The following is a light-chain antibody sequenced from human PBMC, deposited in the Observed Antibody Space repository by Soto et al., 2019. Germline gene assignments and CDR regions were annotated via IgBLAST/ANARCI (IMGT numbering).Light chain of an antibody. Sequence: NFMLTQPHSVSESPGKTVTISCTGSSGSIASNYVQWYQQRPGSAPTTVIYEDNQRPSGVPDRFSGSIDSSSNSASLTISGLKTEDEADYYCQSYDPTLRTSLFGGGTQLTVL. V-gene: IGLV6-57*02. CDR1: SGSIASNY. CDR3: QSYDPTLRTSL. J-gene: IGLJ2*01. CDR2: EDN.